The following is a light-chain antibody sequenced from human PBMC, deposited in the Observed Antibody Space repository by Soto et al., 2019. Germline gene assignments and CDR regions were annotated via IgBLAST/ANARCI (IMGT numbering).Light chain of an antibody. Sequence: EIVLTQSPATLSLSPGERATLSCRASQSVSSFLAWYQQKPGQAPRLLIYDASNRATDIPARFSGSGSGTDFTLTISRLEPEDFAVYSCQQRSNWPLTFGQGTKVEIK. CDR2: DAS. V-gene: IGKV3-11*01. J-gene: IGKJ1*01. CDR1: QSVSSF. CDR3: QQRSNWPLT.